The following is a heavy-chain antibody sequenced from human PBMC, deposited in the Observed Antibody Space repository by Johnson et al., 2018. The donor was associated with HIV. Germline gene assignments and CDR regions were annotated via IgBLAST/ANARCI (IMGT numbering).Heavy chain of an antibody. CDR3: TRWGGAFDI. D-gene: IGHD3-10*01. V-gene: IGHV3-73*01. CDR2: IRSKANSYAT. J-gene: IGHJ3*02. Sequence: VQLVESGGGVVQPGRSLKLSCAASGFTFSGSAVHWVRQASGKGLEWVGHIRSKANSYATTYAASVKGRFTISRDDSKNTAYLQMNSLKTEDTAVYYCTRWGGAFDIWGQGTMVTVSS. CDR1: GFTFSGSA.